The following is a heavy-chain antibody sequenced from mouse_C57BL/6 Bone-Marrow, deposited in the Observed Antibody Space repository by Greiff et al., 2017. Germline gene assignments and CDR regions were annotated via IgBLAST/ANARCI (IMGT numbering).Heavy chain of an antibody. J-gene: IGHJ4*01. V-gene: IGHV5-6*01. CDR2: ISSGGSYT. CDR1: GFTFSSYG. D-gene: IGHD1-1*01. CDR3: ARQDYGSSYVPHYYAMDY. Sequence: EVQVVESGGDLVKPGGSLKLSCAASGFTFSSYGMSWVRQTPDKRLEWVATISSGGSYTYYPDSVKGRVTISRDNAKNTLYLQMSSLKSEDTAMYYCARQDYGSSYVPHYYAMDYWGQGTSVTVSA.